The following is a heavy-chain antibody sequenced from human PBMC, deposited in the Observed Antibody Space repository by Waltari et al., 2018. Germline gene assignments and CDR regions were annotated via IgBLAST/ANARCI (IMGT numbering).Heavy chain of an antibody. Sequence: QVQLQESGPGLVKPSETLSLTCTVSGGSISSYYWSWSRPPPGQGLEWIGYIYYSGSTNYNPALKSRVTISVDTSKNQFSLKLSSVTAADTAVYYCARYLSRGTFWQQLSPQSRFDPWGQGTLVTVSS. CDR3: ARYLSRGTFWQQLSPQSRFDP. D-gene: IGHD6-13*01. CDR2: IYYSGST. J-gene: IGHJ5*02. CDR1: GGSISSYY. V-gene: IGHV4-59*01.